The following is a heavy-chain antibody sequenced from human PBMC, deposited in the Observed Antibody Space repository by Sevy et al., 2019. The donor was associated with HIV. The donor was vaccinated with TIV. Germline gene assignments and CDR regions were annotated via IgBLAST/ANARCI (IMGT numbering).Heavy chain of an antibody. Sequence: GGSLRLSCAASGFTFSSYGMHWVRQAPGKGLEWVAFIRYDGSNKYYADSVKGRFTISRDNSKITLYLQMNSLRAEETAVYYCAKELPSITIFGVVLDYFDYWGQGTLVTVSS. CDR3: AKELPSITIFGVVLDYFDY. CDR1: GFTFSSYG. D-gene: IGHD3-3*01. CDR2: IRYDGSNK. V-gene: IGHV3-30*02. J-gene: IGHJ4*02.